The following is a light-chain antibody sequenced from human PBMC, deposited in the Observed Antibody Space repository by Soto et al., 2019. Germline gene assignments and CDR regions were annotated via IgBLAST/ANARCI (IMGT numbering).Light chain of an antibody. Sequence: EIVVTQSPGTLSLSPGERATLSCRASQSVSSSYLAWYQQKPGQAPRLLIYGASSRATGIPDRFSGSGSGTDFTLTISSLEPEDFAEYYCQQYGSSPYTFGQVTKLEIK. CDR1: QSVSSSY. CDR2: GAS. V-gene: IGKV3-20*01. CDR3: QQYGSSPYT. J-gene: IGKJ2*01.